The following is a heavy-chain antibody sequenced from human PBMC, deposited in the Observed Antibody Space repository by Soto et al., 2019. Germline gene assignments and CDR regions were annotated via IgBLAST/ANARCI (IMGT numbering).Heavy chain of an antibody. D-gene: IGHD3-3*01. J-gene: IGHJ3*02. Sequence: GASVKVSCKASGYTFTSYGISWVRQAHGQGLEWMGWISAYNGNTNYAQKLQGRVTMTTDTSTSTAYMELRSLRSDDTAVDYCARDVFWSVYYSMGAFDIWGKGKMVTVSS. CDR1: GYTFTSYG. CDR3: ARDVFWSVYYSMGAFDI. CDR2: ISAYNGNT. V-gene: IGHV1-18*01.